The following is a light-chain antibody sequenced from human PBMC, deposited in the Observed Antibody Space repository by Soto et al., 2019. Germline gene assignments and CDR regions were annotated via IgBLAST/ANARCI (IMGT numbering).Light chain of an antibody. J-gene: IGKJ1*01. Sequence: DVVMTQSPLSLPVTLGQPSSISCRSSQILVYSDGNTYLNWFQQRPGQSPRRLIYKVSNRDSGVPDRFSGSGYGTEFTLTISSLQPDDFASYYCQKLHNFPLTFGQGTKVDIK. CDR2: KVS. CDR1: QILVYSDGNTY. CDR3: QKLHNFPLT. V-gene: IGKV2-30*01.